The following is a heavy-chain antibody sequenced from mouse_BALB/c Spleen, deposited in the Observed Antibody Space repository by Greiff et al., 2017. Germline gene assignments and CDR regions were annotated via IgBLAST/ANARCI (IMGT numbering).Heavy chain of an antibody. D-gene: IGHD2-14*01. CDR2: ISSGSSTI. J-gene: IGHJ2*01. CDR1: GFTFSSFG. CDR3: AKNYRNYFDD. V-gene: IGHV5-17*02. Sequence: EVQVVESGGGLVQPGGSRKLSCAASGFTFSSFGMHWVRQAPEKGLEWVAYISSGSSTIYYADTVKGRFTISRDNPKNTLFLQMTSLRSEDTAMYYCAKNYRNYFDDWGQGTTLTVSS.